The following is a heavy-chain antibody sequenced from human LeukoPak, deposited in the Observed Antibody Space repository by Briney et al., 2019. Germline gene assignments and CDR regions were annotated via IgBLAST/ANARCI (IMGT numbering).Heavy chain of an antibody. J-gene: IGHJ4*02. CDR3: ARDWGNYDFWSGYYESDYFDY. CDR2: IYHSGST. Sequence: SETLSLTCTVSGYSISSGYYWGWIRQPPGKGLEWIGSIYHSGSTYYNPSLKSRVTMSVDTSKNQFSLKLSSVTAADTAVYYCARDWGNYDFWSGYYESDYFDYWGQGTLVTVSS. D-gene: IGHD3-3*01. CDR1: GYSISSGYY. V-gene: IGHV4-38-2*02.